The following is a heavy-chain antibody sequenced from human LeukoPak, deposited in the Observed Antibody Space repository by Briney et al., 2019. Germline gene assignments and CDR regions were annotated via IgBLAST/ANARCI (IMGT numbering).Heavy chain of an antibody. CDR2: IIPIFGTA. D-gene: IGHD2-2*02. CDR1: GDTFSSYA. CDR3: ARYCSSTSCYTSYYYGMDV. Sequence: SVKVSCKASGDTFSSYAISWVRQAPGQGLEWMGGIIPIFGTANYAQKFQGRVTITADESTSTAYMELSSLRSEDTAVYYCARYCSSTSCYTSYYYGMDVWGQGTTVTVSS. V-gene: IGHV1-69*13. J-gene: IGHJ6*02.